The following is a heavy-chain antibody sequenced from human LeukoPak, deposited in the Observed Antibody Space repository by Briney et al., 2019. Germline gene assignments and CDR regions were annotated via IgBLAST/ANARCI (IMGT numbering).Heavy chain of an antibody. Sequence: GGSLRLSCADSGFTFNSYAMSGLRQAPGKGLEWVSAISGSGGSTYYADSVKGRFTISRDKSKNTLYLQMNSLRAEDTAVYYCAKDLGGGSSDWGQGTLVTVSS. J-gene: IGHJ4*02. CDR3: AKDLGGGSSD. CDR1: GFTFNSYA. CDR2: ISGSGGST. V-gene: IGHV3-23*01. D-gene: IGHD2-15*01.